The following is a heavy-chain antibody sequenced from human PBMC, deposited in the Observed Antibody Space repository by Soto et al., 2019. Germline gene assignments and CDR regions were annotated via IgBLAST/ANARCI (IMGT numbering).Heavy chain of an antibody. V-gene: IGHV1-69*13. CDR3: AGLRDYDILTGYLNWFDP. CDR1: GGTFSSYA. J-gene: IGHJ5*02. CDR2: IIPIFGTA. D-gene: IGHD3-9*01. Sequence: SVKVSCKASGGTFSSYAISWVRQAPGQGLEWMGGIIPIFGTANYAQKFQGRVTITADESTSTAYVELSSLRSEDAAVYYCAGLRDYDILTGYLNWFDPWGQGTLVTVSS.